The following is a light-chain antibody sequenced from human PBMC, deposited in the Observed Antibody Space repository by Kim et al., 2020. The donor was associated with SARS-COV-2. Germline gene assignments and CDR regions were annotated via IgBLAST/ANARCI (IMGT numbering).Light chain of an antibody. CDR3: QQRSNWPPIT. CDR1: QSVSSY. V-gene: IGKV3-11*01. CDR2: DAS. J-gene: IGKJ5*01. Sequence: ELVLTQSPATLSLSPGERATLSCRASQSVSSYLAWYQQKPGQAPRLLIYDASNRATGIPARFSGSGSGTDFTLTISSLEPEDFAVYYCQQRSNWPPITVGQGTRLEIK.